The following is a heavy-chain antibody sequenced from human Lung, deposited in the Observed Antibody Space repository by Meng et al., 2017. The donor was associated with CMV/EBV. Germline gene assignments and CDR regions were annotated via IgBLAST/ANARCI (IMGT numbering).Heavy chain of an antibody. CDR3: ARDVSPRSSAYFAIYYFYALDV. D-gene: IGHD2-21*01. J-gene: IGHJ6*02. CDR2: ISSSGTYI. Sequence: GESLRLSCAASGFTFSSYSMNWVRQAPGKGLEWVSSISSSGTYIYYADSVKGRFTISRDNAQNSLYLQMNSLRAEDTAVYYCARDVSPRSSAYFAIYYFYALDVWGQGTXVTVSS. CDR1: GFTFSSYS. V-gene: IGHV3-21*01.